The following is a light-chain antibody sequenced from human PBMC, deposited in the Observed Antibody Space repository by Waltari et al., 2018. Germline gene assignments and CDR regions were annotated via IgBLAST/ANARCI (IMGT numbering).Light chain of an antibody. Sequence: DIQMTQSPSSLSASVGDRVTITCRASQDISNLVAWFQQKPGKAPKSLVYLISTLQSGVPSRCSGSGSGTNFTLTISSLQPEDFATYYCHQYKSYPITFGPGTKVDIK. CDR1: QDISNL. CDR2: LIS. CDR3: HQYKSYPIT. J-gene: IGKJ3*01. V-gene: IGKV1-16*01.